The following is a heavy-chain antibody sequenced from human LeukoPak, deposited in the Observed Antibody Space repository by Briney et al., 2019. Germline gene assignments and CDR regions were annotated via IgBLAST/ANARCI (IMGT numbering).Heavy chain of an antibody. CDR3: ARDLFKDFCRGKSCYASPDF. Sequence: PGGSLRLSCAASGFTFSSYWMSWVRQAPGKGLEWVANIKQGGSNKYYVDSVRGRFTISRDNDKNAVYLQKNSLRAEDTAVYYCARDLFKDFCRGKSCYASPDFWGQETLVSVSS. CDR1: GFTFSSYW. V-gene: IGHV3-7*01. CDR2: IKQGGSNK. J-gene: IGHJ4*02. D-gene: IGHD2-2*01.